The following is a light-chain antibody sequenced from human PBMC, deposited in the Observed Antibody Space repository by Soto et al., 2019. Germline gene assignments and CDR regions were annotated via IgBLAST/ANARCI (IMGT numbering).Light chain of an antibody. Sequence: QSVLTQPPSASGTPGQRVTISCSGSSSNIGSNYVYWYQQLPGTAPKLLIYSHNQRPAGVPDRFSGSKFGSSASLAISGLRSDDEADYYCASWDDSLGGHVVFGGGTKVTVL. CDR2: SHN. J-gene: IGLJ2*01. CDR3: ASWDDSLGGHVV. V-gene: IGLV1-47*02. CDR1: SSNIGSNY.